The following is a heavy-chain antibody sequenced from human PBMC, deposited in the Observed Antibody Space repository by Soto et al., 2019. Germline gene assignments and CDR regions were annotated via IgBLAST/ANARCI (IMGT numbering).Heavy chain of an antibody. J-gene: IGHJ3*02. CDR1: GGSFSGYY. V-gene: IGHV4-34*01. Sequence: SETLSLTCAVYGGSFSGYYWSWIRQPPGKGLEWIGEINHSGSTNYNPSLKSRVTISVDTSKNQFSLKLSSVTAADTAVYYCASGAIAADGTSRAFDIWGQGTMVTVSS. D-gene: IGHD6-13*01. CDR3: ASGAIAADGTSRAFDI. CDR2: INHSGST.